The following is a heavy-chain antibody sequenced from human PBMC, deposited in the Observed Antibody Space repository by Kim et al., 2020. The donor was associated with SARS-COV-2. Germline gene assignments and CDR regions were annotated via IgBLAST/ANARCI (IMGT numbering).Heavy chain of an antibody. D-gene: IGHD3-10*01. J-gene: IGHJ4*02. CDR3: ASGSGSVIPLDY. Sequence: GGSLRLSCAASGFTFSDYYMSWIRQAPGKGLEWVSYISSSSSYTNYADSVKGRFTISRDNAKNSLYLQMNSLRAEDTAVYYCASGSGSVIPLDYWGQGTLVTVSS. CDR1: GFTFSDYY. CDR2: ISSSSSYT. V-gene: IGHV3-11*03.